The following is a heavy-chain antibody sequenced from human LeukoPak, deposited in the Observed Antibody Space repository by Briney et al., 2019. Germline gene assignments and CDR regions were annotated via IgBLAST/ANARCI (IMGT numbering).Heavy chain of an antibody. J-gene: IGHJ6*02. CDR1: GGSFSGYY. D-gene: IGHD3-10*01. CDR2: INHSGST. Sequence: SETLSLTCAVYGGSFSGYYWSWIRQPPGKGLEWIGEINHSGSTNYNPSLKSRVTISVDTSKNQFSLKLSSVTAADTAVYYCARVGHYGSGIYYYYYGMDVWGQGTTVTVSS. V-gene: IGHV4-34*01. CDR3: ARVGHYGSGIYYYYYGMDV.